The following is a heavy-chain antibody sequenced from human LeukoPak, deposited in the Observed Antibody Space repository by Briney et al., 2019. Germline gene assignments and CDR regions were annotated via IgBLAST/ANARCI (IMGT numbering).Heavy chain of an antibody. D-gene: IGHD3-22*01. Sequence: ASVKVSCKASVSPFTTYGISWVRQAPGHGLEWMGWISVYNGNTNYAQKLQGRVTMTTDTSTSTAYMELRSLRSDDTAVYYCARGSTILYYYDSSGYQHHAFDIWGQGTMVTVSS. CDR3: ARGSTILYYYDSSGYQHHAFDI. CDR1: VSPFTTYG. CDR2: ISVYNGNT. J-gene: IGHJ3*02. V-gene: IGHV1-18*01.